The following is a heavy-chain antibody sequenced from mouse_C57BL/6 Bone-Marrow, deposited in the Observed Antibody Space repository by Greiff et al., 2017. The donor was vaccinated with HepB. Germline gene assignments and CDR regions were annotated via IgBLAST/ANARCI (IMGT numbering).Heavy chain of an antibody. Sequence: QVQLQQPGAELVKPGASVKMSCKASGYTFTSYWITWVKQRPGQGLEWIGMIHPNSGSTNYNEKFKSKATLTVDKSASTAYMQLSSLTSEDSAVYYCASLYYGLFAYWGQGTLVTVSA. CDR2: IHPNSGST. D-gene: IGHD2-1*01. CDR3: ASLYYGLFAY. V-gene: IGHV1-64*01. J-gene: IGHJ3*01. CDR1: GYTFTSYW.